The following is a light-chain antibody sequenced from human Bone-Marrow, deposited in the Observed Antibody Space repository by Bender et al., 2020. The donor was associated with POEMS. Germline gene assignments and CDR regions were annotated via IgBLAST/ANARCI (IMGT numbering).Light chain of an antibody. CDR3: ATLDDSLNGPV. CDR1: SSDVGGYNY. Sequence: QSALTQPPSASGSLGQSVTISCTGTSSDVGGYNYVSWYQQRPGKVPKLLIFEVRNRPSGVPDRFSGSKSGNTASLTVSGLQAEDEADFFCATLDDSLNGPVFGGGTQLTVL. J-gene: IGLJ2*01. V-gene: IGLV2-8*01. CDR2: EVR.